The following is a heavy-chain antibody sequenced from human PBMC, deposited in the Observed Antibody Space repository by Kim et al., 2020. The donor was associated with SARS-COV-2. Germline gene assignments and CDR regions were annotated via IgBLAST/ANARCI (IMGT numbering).Heavy chain of an antibody. CDR2: IRSTNDI. J-gene: IGHJ4*02. Sequence: GGSLRLSCAASGFSFSSYSLNWIRQTPGKGLEWISSIRSTNDIFYADSMRGRLTISRDNVKNSVYLQLNNLGVEDTGIYYCARYHEIYASSYYFDYWGQGTLVTVSS. CDR1: GFSFSSYS. D-gene: IGHD2-2*01. CDR3: ARYHEIYASSYYFDY. V-gene: IGHV3-21*06.